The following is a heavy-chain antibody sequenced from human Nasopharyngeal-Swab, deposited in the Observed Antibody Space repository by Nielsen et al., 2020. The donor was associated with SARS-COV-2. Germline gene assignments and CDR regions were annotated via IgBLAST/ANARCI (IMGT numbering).Heavy chain of an antibody. Sequence: GESLKISCAASGFALSDYTMSWVRQAPGKGLEWVANIKQDGSEKYYVDSVKGRFTISRDNAKNSLYLQMNSLRAEDTAVYYCARDILGIAAAGGHYYYYYGMDVWGQGTTVTVSS. CDR1: GFALSDYT. D-gene: IGHD6-13*01. CDR3: ARDILGIAAAGGHYYYYYGMDV. J-gene: IGHJ6*02. CDR2: IKQDGSEK. V-gene: IGHV3-7*01.